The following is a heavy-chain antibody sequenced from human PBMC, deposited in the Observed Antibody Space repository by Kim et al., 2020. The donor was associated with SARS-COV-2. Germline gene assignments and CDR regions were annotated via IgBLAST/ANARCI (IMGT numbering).Heavy chain of an antibody. V-gene: IGHV7-4-1*02. CDR3: ARTLDYYDSSHRFDP. CDR1: GYTFTSYA. Sequence: ASVKVSCKASGYTFTSYAINWVRQAPGQGLEWMGWINTNPGNPTYAQGFTGRFVFSLDTSVSTAYLQISSLKSEDTAVYYCARTLDYYDSSHRFDPWGQGTLVTVSS. J-gene: IGHJ5*02. CDR2: INTNPGNP. D-gene: IGHD3-22*01.